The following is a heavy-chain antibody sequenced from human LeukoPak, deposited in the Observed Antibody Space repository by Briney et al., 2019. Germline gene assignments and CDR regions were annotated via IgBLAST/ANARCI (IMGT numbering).Heavy chain of an antibody. CDR1: GYTFTSYG. D-gene: IGHD3-10*01. J-gene: IGHJ3*02. CDR3: ARDIGRPTMVRPSNAFDI. V-gene: IGHV1-18*01. Sequence: GASVKVSCKASGYTFTSYGISWVRQAPGQGLEWMGWISAYNGNTNYAQKLQGRVTMTTDTSTSTAYMELRSLRSDDTAVYYCARDIGRPTMVRPSNAFDIWGQGTMVTVSS. CDR2: ISAYNGNT.